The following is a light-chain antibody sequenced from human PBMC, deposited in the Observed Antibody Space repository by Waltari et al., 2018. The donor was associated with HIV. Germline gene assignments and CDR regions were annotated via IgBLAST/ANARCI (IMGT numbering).Light chain of an antibody. CDR3: QQYFRIPPT. CDR2: WAS. V-gene: IGKV4-1*01. CDR1: RSILYSSDTRNY. Sequence: DIVMTQSPDSLPVSLGERATINCTSSRSILYSSDTRNYFAWYQQNARQPPKLLISWASTRESGVPDRFSGSGSGTDFTLTITRLQAEDVAVYHCQQYFRIPPTFGGGTKVEIK. J-gene: IGKJ4*01.